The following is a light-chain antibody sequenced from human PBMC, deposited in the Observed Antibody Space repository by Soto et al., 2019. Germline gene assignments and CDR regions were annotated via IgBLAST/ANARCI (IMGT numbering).Light chain of an antibody. J-gene: IGKJ4*01. Sequence: DIQMTQSPSSVSASVGDSVTITCRASQGVSDWVAWYQQKPGEAPKLLIYGSSSLLSGVPSRFSGTRSGTDFTLTISSLQPEDFATYYCQQYYSYTRTFGGGTKVDIK. CDR1: QGVSDW. CDR3: QQYYSYTRT. CDR2: GSS. V-gene: IGKV1-12*01.